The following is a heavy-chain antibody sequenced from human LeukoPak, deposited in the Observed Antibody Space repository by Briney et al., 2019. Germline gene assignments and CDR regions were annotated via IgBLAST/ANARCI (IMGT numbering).Heavy chain of an antibody. J-gene: IGHJ4*01. D-gene: IGHD6-13*01. V-gene: IGHV1-24*01. Sequence: ASVKVSCKVSGYSLTDFSINWVRQAPGKGFEWMGGFAPEDGERIYAQKFQGRVTMTEDTSADTAYMELSSLKSEDTAVHFCTAGVAVSRWYYFDYWGQGTLVTVSS. CDR3: TAGVAVSRWYYFDY. CDR1: GYSLTDFS. CDR2: FAPEDGER.